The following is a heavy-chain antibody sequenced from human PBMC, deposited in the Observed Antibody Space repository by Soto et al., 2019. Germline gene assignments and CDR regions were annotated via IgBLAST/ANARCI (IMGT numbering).Heavy chain of an antibody. V-gene: IGHV3-33*01. CDR1: GFTFSSYG. Sequence: QVQLVESGGGVVQPGRSLRLSCAASGFTFSSYGMHWVRQAPGKGLEWVAVIWYDGSNKYYADSVKGRFTISRDNSKHTVYMQMNSVRAEDTAVYYGARVFWSGPFDYWGQGTMVTVSS. D-gene: IGHD3-3*01. CDR2: IWYDGSNK. J-gene: IGHJ4*02. CDR3: ARVFWSGPFDY.